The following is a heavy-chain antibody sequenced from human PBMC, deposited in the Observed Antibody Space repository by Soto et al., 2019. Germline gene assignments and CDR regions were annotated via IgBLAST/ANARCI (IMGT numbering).Heavy chain of an antibody. CDR2: IWYDGSNK. CDR1: GFSFRSYG. D-gene: IGHD1-26*01. CDR3: ARVFSWGSDY. V-gene: IGHV3-33*01. Sequence: QVQLVESGGGVVQPGRSLRLSCAASGFSFRSYGMHWVRQAPGKGLEWVAIIWYDGSNKYYADSVKGRFTISRDNSKNTLYLQMNSLRAEDTAVYYCARVFSWGSDYWGQGTLVTVSS. J-gene: IGHJ4*02.